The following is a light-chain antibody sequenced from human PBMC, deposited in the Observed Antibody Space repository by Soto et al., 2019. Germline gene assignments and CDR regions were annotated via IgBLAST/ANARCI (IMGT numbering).Light chain of an antibody. V-gene: IGLV3-1*01. Sequence: SSELTQPPSVSVSPGQTASITCSGDKLGDKYACWYQQKPGQSPVLVIYQDSKRPSGIPERFSGSKSGNTATLTISGTQAMDEADYYCQAWDSSTAHVVFGGGTQLTVL. CDR1: KLGDKY. CDR2: QDS. J-gene: IGLJ2*01. CDR3: QAWDSSTAHVV.